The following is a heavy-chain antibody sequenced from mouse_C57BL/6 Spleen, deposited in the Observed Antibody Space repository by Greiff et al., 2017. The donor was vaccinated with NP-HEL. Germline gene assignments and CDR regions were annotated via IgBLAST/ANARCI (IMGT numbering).Heavy chain of an antibody. Sequence: EVNVVESEGGLVQPGSSMKLSCTASGFTFSDYYMAWVRQVPEKGLEWVANINYDGSSTYYLDSLKSRFIISRDNAKNILYLQMSSLKSEDTATYYGARDKGYYSNYGGFAYWGQGTLVTVSA. V-gene: IGHV5-16*01. J-gene: IGHJ3*01. CDR2: INYDGSST. D-gene: IGHD2-5*01. CDR1: GFTFSDYY. CDR3: ARDKGYYSNYGGFAY.